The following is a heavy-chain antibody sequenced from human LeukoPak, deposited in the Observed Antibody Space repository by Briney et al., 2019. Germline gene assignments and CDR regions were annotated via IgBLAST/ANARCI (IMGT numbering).Heavy chain of an antibody. CDR2: TYNSGRT. V-gene: IGHV4-4*09. CDR1: GGPLSNYY. Sequence: SETLSLPCTVSGGPLSNYYWTCIRQPPGQGLEWIGYTYNSGRTNYNPSLKSRVTISADTSKNQFSLKLDSVTAADTANYYCARRRRIGAAGGDGMDVWGQGTTVTVSS. CDR3: ARRRRIGAAGGDGMDV. J-gene: IGHJ6*02. D-gene: IGHD6-13*01.